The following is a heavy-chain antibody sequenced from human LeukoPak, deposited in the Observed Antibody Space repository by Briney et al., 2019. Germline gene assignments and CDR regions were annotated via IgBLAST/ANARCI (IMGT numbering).Heavy chain of an antibody. J-gene: IGHJ4*02. CDR3: ARLSSVSSSWYDIDY. CDR1: GGSISSYY. D-gene: IGHD6-13*01. V-gene: IGHV4-59*08. Sequence: SETLSLTCTVSGGSISSYYWSWIRQPPGKGLEWIGYIYYSGSTKYNPSLKSRVTISVDTSKNQFSLKLSSVTAADTAVYYCARLSSVSSSWYDIDYWGQGTLVTVSS. CDR2: IYYSGST.